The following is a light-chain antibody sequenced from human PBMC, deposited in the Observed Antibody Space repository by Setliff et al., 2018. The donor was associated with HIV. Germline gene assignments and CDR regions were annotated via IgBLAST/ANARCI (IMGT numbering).Light chain of an antibody. J-gene: IGLJ1*01. CDR1: SSDVGGYNY. V-gene: IGLV2-14*03. Sequence: QSVLTQPASVSGSPGQSITISCTGTSSDVGGYNYVSWYQQHPGKAPKVMIYDVSNRPSGVSNRFSGSKSGNTASLTISGLQAEDEADYYCSSYTGSSTLVFGTGTKVTVL. CDR3: SSYTGSSTLV. CDR2: DVS.